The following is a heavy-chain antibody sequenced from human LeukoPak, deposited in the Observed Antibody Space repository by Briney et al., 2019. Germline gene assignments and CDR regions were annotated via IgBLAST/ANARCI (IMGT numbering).Heavy chain of an antibody. CDR2: TSGSGSIT. CDR1: GFTFSSYA. D-gene: IGHD5-18*01. J-gene: IGHJ4*02. CDR3: ARDALGRGSSYLTGDQ. V-gene: IGHV3-23*01. Sequence: GGSLRLSCAASGFTFSSYAMSWVRQAPGKGLEWVSATSGSGSITYYADSVKGRFTISRDNSKNTVFLQMNSLRAEDTAVYHCARDALGRGSSYLTGDQWGQGTLVTVSA.